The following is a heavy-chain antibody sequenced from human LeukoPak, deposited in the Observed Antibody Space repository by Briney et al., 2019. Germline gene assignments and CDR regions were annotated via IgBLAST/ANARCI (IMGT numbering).Heavy chain of an antibody. CDR3: VREPYCSGGSCYTSRFDC. J-gene: IGHJ4*02. CDR2: INSTSSHI. V-gene: IGHV3-21*06. Sequence: GGSLRLSCAASGFSLITYNMNWVRQAPGKGLEWVSSINSTSSHIYYADSVKGRFTISRDNAKNSLYLQMNSLRAEDTAVYYCVREPYCSGGSCYTSRFDCWGQGTLVTVSS. CDR1: GFSLITYN. D-gene: IGHD2-15*01.